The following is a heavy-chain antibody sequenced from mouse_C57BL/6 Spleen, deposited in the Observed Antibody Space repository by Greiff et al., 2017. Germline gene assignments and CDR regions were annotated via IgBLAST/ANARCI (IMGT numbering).Heavy chain of an antibody. CDR1: GFTFSDYG. V-gene: IGHV5-17*01. J-gene: IGHJ1*03. Sequence: EVKLVESGGGLVKPGGSLKLSCAASGFTFSDYGMHWVRQAPEKGLEWVAYISSGSSTIYYADTVKGRFTISRDNAKHTLFLQMTSLRSEDTARYYCARGAGNWYFDVWGTGTTVTVSS. CDR3: ARGAGNWYFDV. CDR2: ISSGSSTI. D-gene: IGHD3-3*01.